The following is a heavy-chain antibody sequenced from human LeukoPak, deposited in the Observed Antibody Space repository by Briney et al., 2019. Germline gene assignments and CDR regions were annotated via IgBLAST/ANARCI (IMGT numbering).Heavy chain of an antibody. CDR2: FDPEDGET. D-gene: IGHD1-7*01. CDR3: ASWNYVTQATFDY. V-gene: IGHV1-24*01. CDR1: GYTFTGYY. Sequence: ASVKVSCKASGYTFTGYYMHWVRQAPGKGLEWMGGFDPEDGETIYAQKFQGRVTMTEDTSTDTAYMELSSLRSEDTAVYYCASWNYVTQATFDYWGQGTLVTVSS. J-gene: IGHJ4*02.